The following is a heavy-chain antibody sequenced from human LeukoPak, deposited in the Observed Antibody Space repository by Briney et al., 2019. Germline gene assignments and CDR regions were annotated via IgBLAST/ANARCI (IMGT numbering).Heavy chain of an antibody. CDR2: ISYDGSNK. V-gene: IGHV3-30*18. CDR1: GFTFSSYG. J-gene: IGHJ6*03. CDR3: AKAALWFGPNWDYMDV. D-gene: IGHD3-10*01. Sequence: PGGSLRLSCAASGFTFSSYGMHWVRQAPGKGLEWVAVISYDGSNKYYADSVKGRFTISRDNSKNTLYLQMNSLRAEDTAVYYCAKAALWFGPNWDYMDVWGKGTTVTVSS.